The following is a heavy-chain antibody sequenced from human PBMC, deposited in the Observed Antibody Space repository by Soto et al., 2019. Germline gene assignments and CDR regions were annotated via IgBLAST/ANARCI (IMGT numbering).Heavy chain of an antibody. Sequence: QVQLQESGPGLVKPSETLSLTCSVSGCSIDTYYWSWIRQPPGRGLEWIGYIYYSGSTKYNPTLKSRVSMSAERSNNQVSLRLSSVTAADTAVYYCARDRGIRGIIWYYGMDVWGQGPTVTASS. D-gene: IGHD3-10*01. J-gene: IGHJ6*02. CDR2: IYYSGST. CDR1: GCSIDTYY. V-gene: IGHV4-59*01. CDR3: ARDRGIRGIIWYYGMDV.